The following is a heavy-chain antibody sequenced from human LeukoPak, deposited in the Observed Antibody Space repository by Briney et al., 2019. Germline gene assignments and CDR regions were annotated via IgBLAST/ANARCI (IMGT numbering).Heavy chain of an antibody. CDR3: ARVRFLGDQLPSGPYMD. CDR1: GYTFTSYA. Sequence: GASVKVSCKASGYTFTSYAMHWVRQAPGQRLEWMGWINAGNGNTKYSQKFQGRVTITRDTSASTAYMELSSLRSEGTAVYYCARVRFLGDQLPSGPYMDWGQGTLVTVSS. D-gene: IGHD2-2*01. J-gene: IGHJ4*02. V-gene: IGHV1-3*01. CDR2: INAGNGNT.